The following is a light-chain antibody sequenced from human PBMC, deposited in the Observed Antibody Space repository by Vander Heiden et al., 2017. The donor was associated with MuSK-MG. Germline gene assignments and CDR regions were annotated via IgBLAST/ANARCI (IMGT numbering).Light chain of an antibody. CDR3: SSYAGSNNLV. CDR1: SSDVGGYDY. Sequence: SALTQPPSASGSPGQSFPISCTGTSSDVGGYDYVSWYQQHPGKAPKLIMYEVSKRPSGVPDRFSGSKSGNTASLTVSGLQAEDEADYYCSSYAGSNNLVFGGGTKLTVL. V-gene: IGLV2-8*01. J-gene: IGLJ2*01. CDR2: EVS.